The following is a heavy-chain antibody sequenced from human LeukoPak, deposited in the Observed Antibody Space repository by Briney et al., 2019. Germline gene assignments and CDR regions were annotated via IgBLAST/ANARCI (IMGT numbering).Heavy chain of an antibody. CDR1: GGSFSGYY. D-gene: IGHD4-23*01. Sequence: SETLSLTCAVYGGSFSGYYWSWIRQPPGKGLEWIGEINHSGSTNYNPSLKSRVTISVDTSKNQFSLKLSSATAADTAVYYCAREIYGGGDYWGQGTLVTVSS. CDR3: AREIYGGGDY. J-gene: IGHJ4*02. V-gene: IGHV4-34*01. CDR2: INHSGST.